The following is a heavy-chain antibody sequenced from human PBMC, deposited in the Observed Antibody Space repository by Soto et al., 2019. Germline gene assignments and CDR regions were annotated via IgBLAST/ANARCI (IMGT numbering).Heavy chain of an antibody. Sequence: SETLSLTCTVSGGSISSSSYYWGWIRQPPGKGLEWIWSIYYSGSTYYNPSLKSRVTISVDTSKNQFSLKLSSVTAADTAVYYCARHYYYGSGSPNMDVWGKGTTVTVSS. J-gene: IGHJ6*03. V-gene: IGHV4-39*01. D-gene: IGHD3-10*01. CDR3: ARHYYYGSGSPNMDV. CDR2: IYYSGST. CDR1: GGSISSSSYY.